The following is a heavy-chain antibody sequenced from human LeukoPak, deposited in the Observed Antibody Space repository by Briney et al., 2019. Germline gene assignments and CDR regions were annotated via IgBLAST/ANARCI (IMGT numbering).Heavy chain of an antibody. J-gene: IGHJ3*02. Sequence: ASVKVSCKASGYTFTSYYMHWARQAPGQGLEWMGIINPSGGSTSYAQKFQGRVTMTRDMSTSTVYMELSSLRSEDTAVYYCARVGDCGGDCTDAFDIWGQGTMVTVSS. D-gene: IGHD2-21*02. CDR2: INPSGGST. CDR3: ARVGDCGGDCTDAFDI. V-gene: IGHV1-46*01. CDR1: GYTFTSYY.